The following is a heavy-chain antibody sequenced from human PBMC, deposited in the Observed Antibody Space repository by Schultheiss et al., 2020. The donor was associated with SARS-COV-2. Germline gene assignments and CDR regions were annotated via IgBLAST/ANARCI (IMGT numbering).Heavy chain of an antibody. CDR1: GFTVSSNY. J-gene: IGHJ4*02. CDR2: INQGGSEK. Sequence: GGSLRLSCAASGFTVSSNYMSWVRQAPGRGLEWVANINQGGSEKYYVDSVKGRFTISRDNAKNSLYLQMNSLRAEDTAVYYCARGHWGFDCWGQGTLVTVSS. V-gene: IGHV3-7*03. CDR3: ARGHWGFDC. D-gene: IGHD3-16*01.